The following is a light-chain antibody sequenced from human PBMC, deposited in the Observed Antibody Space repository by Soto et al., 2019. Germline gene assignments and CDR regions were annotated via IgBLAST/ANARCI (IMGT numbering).Light chain of an antibody. Sequence: EKVMTQSPATLSVSPGERATLSCRASQSVNRNLAWYQQKPGQAPRLLIYGASTRATGVPARFSGSASGTEFTLTISSLQSEDFAVYYCQQYNDWPLTLGGGTKVEIK. CDR1: QSVNRN. CDR3: QQYNDWPLT. J-gene: IGKJ4*01. CDR2: GAS. V-gene: IGKV3-15*01.